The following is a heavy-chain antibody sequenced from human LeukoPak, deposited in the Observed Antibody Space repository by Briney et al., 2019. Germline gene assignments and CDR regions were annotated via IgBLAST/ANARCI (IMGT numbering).Heavy chain of an antibody. CDR3: ATSGWWGYFDY. Sequence: GGSLGLSCAASGFTVSSNYLSWVRQAPGKGLEWVSIIYSGGSTYYADSVRGRFTISRDNSKNTLYLLMNSLRAEDTAVYYCATSGWWGYFDYWGQGTLVTVSS. J-gene: IGHJ4*02. V-gene: IGHV3-66*01. CDR1: GFTVSSNY. D-gene: IGHD6-19*01. CDR2: IYSGGST.